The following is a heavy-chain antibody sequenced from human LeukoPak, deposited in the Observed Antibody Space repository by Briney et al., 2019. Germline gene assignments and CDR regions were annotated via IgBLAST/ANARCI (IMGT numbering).Heavy chain of an antibody. CDR3: ARVSGSLYYYYYMDV. CDR1: GGSFSGYY. V-gene: IGHV4-34*01. D-gene: IGHD1-26*01. J-gene: IGHJ6*03. Sequence: SETLSLTCAVYGGSFSGYYWSWIRQPPGKGLEWIGEINHSGSTNYNPSLKSRVTISVDTPKNQFSLKLSSVTAADTAVYYCARVSGSLYYYYYMDVWGKGTTVTVSS. CDR2: INHSGST.